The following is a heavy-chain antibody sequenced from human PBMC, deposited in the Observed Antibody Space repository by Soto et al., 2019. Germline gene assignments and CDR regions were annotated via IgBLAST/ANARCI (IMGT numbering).Heavy chain of an antibody. D-gene: IGHD7-27*01. Sequence: QVQLQESGPILVKPSQTLSLTCTVSTVSISSIYDYWSWIRQSPDKGLEWIGHIYNDGSTYNNPSLPSRVTISVDSSKNQFALQLRSVPAADTAVYYCARGPSGDKVDYWGQGTLVTV. CDR3: ARGPSGDKVDY. CDR1: TVSISSIYDY. J-gene: IGHJ4*02. V-gene: IGHV4-30-4*01. CDR2: IYNDGST.